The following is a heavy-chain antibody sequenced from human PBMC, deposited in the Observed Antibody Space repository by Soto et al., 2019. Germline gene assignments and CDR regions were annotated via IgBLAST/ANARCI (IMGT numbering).Heavy chain of an antibody. CDR1: GGSISSGGYY. J-gene: IGHJ4*02. CDR3: ASRGAHGGSVRY. Sequence: SETLSLTCTVSGGSISSGGYYWSWIRQHPGKGLEWIGYIYYSGSTYYNPSLKSRVTISVDTSKNQFSLKLSSVTAADTAVYYCASRGAHGGSVRYWGQGTLVTVSS. D-gene: IGHD3-10*01. V-gene: IGHV4-31*03. CDR2: IYYSGST.